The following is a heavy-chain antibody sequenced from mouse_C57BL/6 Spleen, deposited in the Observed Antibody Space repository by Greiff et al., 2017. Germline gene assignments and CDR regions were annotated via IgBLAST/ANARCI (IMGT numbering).Heavy chain of an antibody. J-gene: IGHJ2*01. D-gene: IGHD4-1*01. CDR1: GYAFTNYL. CDR3: ARSPSNWDFYYFDY. CDR2: INPGSGGT. V-gene: IGHV1-54*01. Sequence: QVQLQQSGAELVRPGTSVKVSCKASGYAFTNYLIEWVKQRPGQGLEWIGVINPGSGGTNYNEKFKGKATLTADKSSSTAYMQLSSLTSEDSAVYFCARSPSNWDFYYFDYWGQGTTLTVSS.